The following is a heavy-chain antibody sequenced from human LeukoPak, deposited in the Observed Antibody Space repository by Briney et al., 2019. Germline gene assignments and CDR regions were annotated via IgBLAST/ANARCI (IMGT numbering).Heavy chain of an antibody. CDR3: ARRLLGDFWSPNYYMDV. V-gene: IGHV4-61*08. CDR2: IYYSGST. D-gene: IGHD3-3*01. Sequence: PSETLSLTCTVSGGSISSGGYYWSWIRQPPGKGLEWIGYIYYSGSTNYNPSLKSRVTISVDTSKNQFSLKLSSVTAADTAVYYCARRLLGDFWSPNYYMDVWGKGTTVTVSS. CDR1: GGSISSGGYY. J-gene: IGHJ6*03.